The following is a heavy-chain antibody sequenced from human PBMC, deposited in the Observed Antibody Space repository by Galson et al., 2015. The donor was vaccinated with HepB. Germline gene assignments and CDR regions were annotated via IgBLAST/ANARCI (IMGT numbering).Heavy chain of an antibody. CDR2: IWYDGSNK. Sequence: SLRLSCAASGFTFSSYGMHWVRQAPGKGLEWVAVIWYDGSNKYYADSVKGRFTISRDNSKNTLYLQMNSLRAEDTAVYYCAREAVAGVDEGKYFQHWGQGTLVTVSS. D-gene: IGHD6-19*01. V-gene: IGHV3-33*08. CDR3: AREAVAGVDEGKYFQH. J-gene: IGHJ1*01. CDR1: GFTFSSYG.